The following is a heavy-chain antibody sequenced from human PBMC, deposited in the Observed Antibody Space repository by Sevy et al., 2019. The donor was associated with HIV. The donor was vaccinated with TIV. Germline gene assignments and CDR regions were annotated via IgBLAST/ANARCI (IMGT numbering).Heavy chain of an antibody. Sequence: GGSLRLSCAASGFTFSSYSMNWVRQAPGKGLEWVSSISSSSSYIYYAGSVKGRFTISRDNAKNSLYLQMNSLRAEDTAVYYCARLRFLEWLSYPLDAFDIWGQGTMVTVSS. CDR1: GFTFSSYS. D-gene: IGHD3-3*01. V-gene: IGHV3-21*01. CDR2: ISSSSSYI. J-gene: IGHJ3*02. CDR3: ARLRFLEWLSYPLDAFDI.